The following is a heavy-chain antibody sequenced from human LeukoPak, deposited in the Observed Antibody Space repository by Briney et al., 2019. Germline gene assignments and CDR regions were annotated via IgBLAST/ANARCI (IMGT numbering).Heavy chain of an antibody. D-gene: IGHD1-1*01. CDR1: GYTLTELS. J-gene: IGHJ4*02. CDR2: FDPEDGET. V-gene: IGHV1-24*01. CDR3: ATDLDSSIYMSGFDY. Sequence: ALVKVSCKVSGYTLTELSMHWVRQAPGKGLEWMGGFDPEDGETIYAQKFQGRVTMTEDTSTDTAYMELSSLRPEDTAVYYCATDLDSSIYMSGFDYWGQGTLVTVSS.